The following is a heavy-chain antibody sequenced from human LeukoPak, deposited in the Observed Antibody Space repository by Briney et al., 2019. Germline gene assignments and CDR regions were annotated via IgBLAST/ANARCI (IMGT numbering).Heavy chain of an antibody. CDR1: GGSISSYY. CDR2: IYYSGST. D-gene: IGHD6-19*01. Sequence: PSETLSLTCTVSGGSISSYYWSWIRQPPGKGLEWIGYIYYSGSTNYNPSLKSRVTISVDTSKNQFSLKLSSVTAADTAVYYCALSGWYERYFDYWGQGTLVTVSS. J-gene: IGHJ4*02. CDR3: ALSGWYERYFDY. V-gene: IGHV4-59*01.